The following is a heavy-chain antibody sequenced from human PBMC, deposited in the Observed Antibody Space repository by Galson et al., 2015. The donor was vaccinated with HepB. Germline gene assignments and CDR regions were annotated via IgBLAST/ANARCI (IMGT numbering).Heavy chain of an antibody. D-gene: IGHD3-10*01. CDR3: AKDPQYDTGVIAH. CDR1: GFTFSSYG. V-gene: IGHV3-30*18. Sequence: SLRLSCAASGFTFSSYGMHWVRQAPGKGLEWVAVISPDGGNKFYADSVKGRFTISRDNSKNTLYLQMNSLRTEDTAVYYCAKDPQYDTGVIAHWGQGTLVTVSS. CDR2: ISPDGGNK. J-gene: IGHJ4*02.